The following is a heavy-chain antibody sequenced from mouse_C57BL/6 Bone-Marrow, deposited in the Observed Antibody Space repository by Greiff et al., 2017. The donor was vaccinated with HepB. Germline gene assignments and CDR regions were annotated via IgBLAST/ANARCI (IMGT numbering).Heavy chain of an antibody. CDR2: IDPGSGNT. CDR3: AKDYYGSYYAMDY. V-gene: IGHV1-66*01. Sequence: VQLQQSGPELVKPGASVKISCKASGYSFTSYYIHWVKQRPGQGLEWIGWIDPGSGNTKYNEKFKGKATLTADTSSSTAYMQLSSLTSEDSAVYYCAKDYYGSYYAMDYWGQGTSVTVSS. D-gene: IGHD1-1*01. J-gene: IGHJ4*01. CDR1: GYSFTSYY.